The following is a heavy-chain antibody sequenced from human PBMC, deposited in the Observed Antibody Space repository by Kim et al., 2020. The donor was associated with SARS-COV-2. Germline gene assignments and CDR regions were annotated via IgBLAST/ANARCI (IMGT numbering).Heavy chain of an antibody. J-gene: IGHJ4*02. V-gene: IGHV4-39*01. D-gene: IGHD3-16*01. CDR3: ARLLEAGGVSHLDY. Sequence: NPSLKSRVTISVDTSKTQFSLKLSSVTAADTAVYYCARLLEAGGVSHLDYWGQGTLVTVSS.